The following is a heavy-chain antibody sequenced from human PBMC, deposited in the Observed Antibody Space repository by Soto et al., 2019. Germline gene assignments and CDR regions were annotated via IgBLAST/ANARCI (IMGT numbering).Heavy chain of an antibody. CDR3: ARAAVLNYDILTGYYEHYMDV. CDR2: MNPNSGNT. Sequence: GASVKVSCKASGYTFTSYDINWVRQATGQGLEWMGWMNPNSGNTGYAQKFQGRVTMTRNTSISTAYMELSSLRSEDTAVYYCARAAVLNYDILTGYYEHYMDVWGKGTTVTVSS. CDR1: GYTFTSYD. V-gene: IGHV1-8*01. D-gene: IGHD3-9*01. J-gene: IGHJ6*03.